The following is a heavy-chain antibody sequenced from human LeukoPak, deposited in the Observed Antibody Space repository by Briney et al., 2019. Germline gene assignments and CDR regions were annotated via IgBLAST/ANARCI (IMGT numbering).Heavy chain of an antibody. CDR3: ARVAGTNYYYYYMDV. CDR1: GGSISSYY. CDR2: IYYSGST. V-gene: IGHV4-59*08. Sequence: KPSETLSLTCTVSGGSISSYYWSWIRQPPGKGLEWIGYIYYSGSTNYNPSLKSRVTISVDTSKNQFSLRMSSVTAADTAVYYCARVAGTNYYYYYMDVWGKGTTVTVSS. J-gene: IGHJ6*03.